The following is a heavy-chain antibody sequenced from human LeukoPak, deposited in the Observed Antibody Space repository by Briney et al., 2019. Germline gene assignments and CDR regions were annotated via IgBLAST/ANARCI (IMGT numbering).Heavy chain of an antibody. J-gene: IGHJ5*02. V-gene: IGHV4-30-4*01. CDR1: GGSISSGDYY. CDR2: IYYSGSN. Sequence: SQTLSLTCTVSGGSISSGDYYWSWIRQPPGMGLEWIGYIYYSGSNYYNPSLKSRVTISVDTSKNQFSLKLSSVTAADTAVYYCARAYSSGWAPMDPWGQGTLVTVSS. CDR3: ARAYSSGWAPMDP. D-gene: IGHD6-19*01.